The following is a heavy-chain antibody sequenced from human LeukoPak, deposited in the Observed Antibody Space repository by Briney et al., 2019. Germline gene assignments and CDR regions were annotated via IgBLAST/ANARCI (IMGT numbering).Heavy chain of an antibody. D-gene: IGHD3-3*01. CDR3: AAGGGNTIFGVVTLKPFDI. J-gene: IGHJ3*02. CDR2: IYYSGST. CDR1: GDYISTYY. Sequence: SETLSLTCTVSGDYISTYYWTWLRQPPGKGPEWIGNIYYSGSTNYNPSLKSRITMSVDSSKNQFSLKLRSVTAADTAVYYCAAGGGNTIFGVVTLKPFDIWGQGTMVTVSS. V-gene: IGHV4-59*01.